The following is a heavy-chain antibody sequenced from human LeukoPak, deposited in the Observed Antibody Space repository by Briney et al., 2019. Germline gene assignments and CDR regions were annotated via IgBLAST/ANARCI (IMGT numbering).Heavy chain of an antibody. CDR3: ARETTGAGTARPFDY. Sequence: SETLSLTCTVSSGSISNFYWSWIRQPAGKTLEWIGRIYTSGSTNYNPSLKSRVTMSVDTSKNQFSLKLSSVTAADTAVYFCARETTGAGTARPFDYWGQGTLVTVSS. CDR2: IYTSGST. CDR1: SGSISNFY. J-gene: IGHJ4*02. D-gene: IGHD6-13*01. V-gene: IGHV4-4*07.